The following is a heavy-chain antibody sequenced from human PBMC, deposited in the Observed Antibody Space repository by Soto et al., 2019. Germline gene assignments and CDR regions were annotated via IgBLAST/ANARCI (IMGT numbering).Heavy chain of an antibody. D-gene: IGHD1-1*01. J-gene: IGHJ2*01. CDR2: ISGSGVNA. Sequence: EVQLVESGGSVIRPGGSLRLSCAASGFAFQNHGMAWVRQVPGKGLEWVAGISGSGVNAGYADPVKGRFTISRDNGDNSLYLEINNLGVEDTALYHCARKPHWQYWYFDLWGRGTLVTVSS. V-gene: IGHV3-20*01. CDR1: GFAFQNHG. CDR3: ARKPHWQYWYFDL.